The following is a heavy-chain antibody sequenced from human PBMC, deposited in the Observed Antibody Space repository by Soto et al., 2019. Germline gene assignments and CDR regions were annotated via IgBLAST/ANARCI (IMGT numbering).Heavy chain of an antibody. CDR1: GFTFSSYA. Sequence: PGGSLRLSCAASGFTFSSYAMSWVRQAPGKGLEWVSAISGSGGSTYYADSVKGRFTISRDNSKNTLYLQMNSLRAEDTAVYYCAKVTGYCSGGSCYHFDYWGQGTLVTVSS. CDR3: AKVTGYCSGGSCYHFDY. D-gene: IGHD2-15*01. CDR2: ISGSGGST. V-gene: IGHV3-23*01. J-gene: IGHJ4*02.